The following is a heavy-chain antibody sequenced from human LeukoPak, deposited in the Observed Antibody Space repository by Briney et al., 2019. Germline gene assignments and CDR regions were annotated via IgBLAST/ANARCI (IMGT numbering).Heavy chain of an antibody. J-gene: IGHJ4*02. CDR3: ARVGSSGWYVHPTLDY. V-gene: IGHV1-2*02. Sequence: ASVKVSCKASGYTFTGYYMHWVRQAPGQGLEWMGWINPNSGGTNYAQKFQGRVTVTRDTSISTAYMELSRLRFDDTAVYYCARVGSSGWYVHPTLDYWGQGTLVTVSS. CDR2: INPNSGGT. D-gene: IGHD6-19*01. CDR1: GYTFTGYY.